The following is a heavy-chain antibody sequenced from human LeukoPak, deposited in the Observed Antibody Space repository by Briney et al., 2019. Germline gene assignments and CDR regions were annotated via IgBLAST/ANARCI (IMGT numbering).Heavy chain of an antibody. D-gene: IGHD6-19*01. CDR2: IRYDGNNK. CDR3: ARTRQQWQVLDY. Sequence: GGSLRLSCAASGFTFSTYGMHWVRQAPGKGLEWVAFIRYDGNNKYYADSVKGRFTISRDNSKNTMYLQMNSLRAEDTAVYYCARTRQQWQVLDYWGQGTLVTVSS. CDR1: GFTFSTYG. V-gene: IGHV3-30*02. J-gene: IGHJ4*02.